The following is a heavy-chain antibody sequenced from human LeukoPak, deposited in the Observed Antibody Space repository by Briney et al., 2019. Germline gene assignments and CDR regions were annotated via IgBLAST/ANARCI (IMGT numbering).Heavy chain of an antibody. CDR2: ISSDGNT. V-gene: IGHV3-66*01. J-gene: IGHJ6*02. CDR3: ARGQEQFSSPWQWGPRRKNFYYYGMDV. CDR1: GFTVSSSS. Sequence: PGGSLRLSCAASGFTVSSSSMNWVRLGPGKGLEWVSVISSDGNTYYADSVKGRFTISRDNSRNTLSLQMHGLRADDTAVYYRARGQEQFSSPWQWGPRRKNFYYYGMDVWGQGTTVTVSS. D-gene: IGHD6-19*01.